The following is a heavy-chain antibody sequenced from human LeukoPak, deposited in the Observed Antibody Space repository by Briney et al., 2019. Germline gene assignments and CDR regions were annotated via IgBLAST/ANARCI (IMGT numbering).Heavy chain of an antibody. J-gene: IGHJ6*03. V-gene: IGHV4-59*08. CDR2: IYYSGST. CDR3: ASGYSSSWHYYYYYMDV. Sequence: SETLSLTCTVSGGSISSYYWSWIRQPPEKGLAWIGYIYYSGSTNYNPSLKSRVTISIDTSKNQFSLKLSSVTATDTAVYYCASGYSSSWHYYYYYMDVWGKGTTVTVSS. D-gene: IGHD6-13*01. CDR1: GGSISSYY.